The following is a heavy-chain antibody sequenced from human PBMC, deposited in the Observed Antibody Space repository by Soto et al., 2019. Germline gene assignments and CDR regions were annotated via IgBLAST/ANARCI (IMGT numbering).Heavy chain of an antibody. Sequence: EVQLLESGGGSVPPGGSLRLSCVASTFTFTNYAMSWVRQAPGEGLEWVSAISDSGGTTYYAESVKGRFSISRDNSKNTLYLHLNSLRVEDTAIYYCATISDRGIAAALDFWGQGTLVTVSS. V-gene: IGHV3-23*01. D-gene: IGHD6-13*01. CDR1: TFTFTNYA. J-gene: IGHJ4*02. CDR3: ATISDRGIAAALDF. CDR2: ISDSGGTT.